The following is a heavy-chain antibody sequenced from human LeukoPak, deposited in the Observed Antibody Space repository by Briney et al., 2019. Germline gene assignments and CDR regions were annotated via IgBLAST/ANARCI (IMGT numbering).Heavy chain of an antibody. CDR3: ARRLTQYDCFDP. Sequence: SQTLSLTCAISGDSASSNSVRNWIRQSPSRGLEWLGRTYYRSTWYNDYAVSVRGRITVNPDTSKNQFSLHLNSVTPEDTAVYYCARRLTQYDCFDPWGQGILVTVSS. V-gene: IGHV6-1*01. J-gene: IGHJ5*02. CDR2: TYYRSTWYN. D-gene: IGHD2-2*01. CDR1: GDSASSNSV.